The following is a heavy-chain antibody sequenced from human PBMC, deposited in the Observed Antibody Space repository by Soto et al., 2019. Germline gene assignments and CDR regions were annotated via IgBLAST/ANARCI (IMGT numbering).Heavy chain of an antibody. Sequence: KQSQTLSLTCAISGDSVSSNSAAWNWIRQSPSRGLEWLGRTYYRSKWYNDYAVSVKSRITINPDTSKNQFSLQLNSVTPEDTAVYYCARTMGAARLAWFDPWGQGTLVTVSS. CDR1: GDSVSSNSAA. CDR3: ARTMGAARLAWFDP. V-gene: IGHV6-1*01. CDR2: TYYRSKWYN. D-gene: IGHD6-6*01. J-gene: IGHJ5*02.